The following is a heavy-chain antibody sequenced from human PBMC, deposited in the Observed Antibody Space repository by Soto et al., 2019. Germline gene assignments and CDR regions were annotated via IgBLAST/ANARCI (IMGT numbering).Heavy chain of an antibody. V-gene: IGHV3-48*04. CDR3: ASLEYGDYHYYYYGMDV. CDR1: GFTFSSYS. D-gene: IGHD4-17*01. Sequence: GGSLRLSCAASGFTFSSYSMNWVRQAPGKGLEWVSYISSSSSTIYYADSVKGRFTISRDNAKNSLYLQMNSLRAEDTAVYYCASLEYGDYHYYYYGMDVWGQGTTVTVSS. CDR2: ISSSSSTI. J-gene: IGHJ6*02.